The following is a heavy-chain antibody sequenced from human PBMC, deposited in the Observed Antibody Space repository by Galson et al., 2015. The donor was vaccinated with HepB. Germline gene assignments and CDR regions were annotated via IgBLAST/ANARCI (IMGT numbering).Heavy chain of an antibody. V-gene: IGHV3-9*01. D-gene: IGHD2-2*01. CDR2: ISWNSGSI. Sequence: SLRLSCAASGFTFTNYAMNWVRQAPGKGLEWVSGISWNSGSIGYADSVKGRFTISRDNAKNSLYLQMNSLRAEDTALYYCATEGPSWTPLEGFPSWGQGTLVTVSS. J-gene: IGHJ4*02. CDR1: GFTFTNYA. CDR3: ATEGPSWTPLEGFPS.